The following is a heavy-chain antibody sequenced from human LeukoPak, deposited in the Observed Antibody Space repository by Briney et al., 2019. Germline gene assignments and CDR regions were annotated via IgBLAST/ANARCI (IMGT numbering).Heavy chain of an antibody. V-gene: IGHV3-15*01. Sequence: GGALRLCCAASGFTFNKAWMSWVRLAPGKGLEWVGRIKNKGDGGTTDYAAPVKGRFTVSRDDSKSTLYLQMNSLKTEDTAVYYCTTSGTPFEYWGQGTLVTVSS. D-gene: IGHD3-10*01. CDR3: TTSGTPFEY. CDR2: IKNKGDGGTT. J-gene: IGHJ4*02. CDR1: GFTFNKAW.